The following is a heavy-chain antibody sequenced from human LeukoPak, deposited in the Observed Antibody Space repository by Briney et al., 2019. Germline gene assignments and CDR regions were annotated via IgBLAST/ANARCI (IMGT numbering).Heavy chain of an antibody. Sequence: GGSLRLSCAASGFTFSSYEMNWVRQAPGKGVEWVSYISSSGSTIYYADSVKGRFTISRDNAKNSLYLQMNSLRAEDTAVYYCASQPWDIVVVPAAMGGFDPWGQGTLVTVSS. V-gene: IGHV3-48*03. CDR2: ISSSGSTI. D-gene: IGHD2-2*01. CDR3: ASQPWDIVVVPAAMGGFDP. J-gene: IGHJ5*02. CDR1: GFTFSSYE.